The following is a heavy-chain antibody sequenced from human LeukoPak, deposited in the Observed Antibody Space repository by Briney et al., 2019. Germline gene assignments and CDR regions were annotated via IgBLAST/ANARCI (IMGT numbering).Heavy chain of an antibody. Sequence: GGSLRLSCAASGFTFSSYWMSWVRQAPGKGLEWVANIKQDGSEKYYVDSVKGRFTISRDNAKNSLYLQMNSLRAEDTAVYYCARDHSTSSSGWYLYYYYGMDVWGQGTTVTVSS. CDR1: GFTFSSYW. CDR3: ARDHSTSSSGWYLYYYYGMDV. V-gene: IGHV3-7*01. CDR2: IKQDGSEK. J-gene: IGHJ6*02. D-gene: IGHD6-19*01.